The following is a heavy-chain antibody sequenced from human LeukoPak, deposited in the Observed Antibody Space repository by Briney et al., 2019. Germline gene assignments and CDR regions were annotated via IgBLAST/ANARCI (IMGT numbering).Heavy chain of an antibody. D-gene: IGHD2-15*01. CDR3: ARQDWDYYYYYMDV. J-gene: IGHJ6*03. Sequence: SETLSLTCTVSGYSISSGYYWGWIRQPAGKGLEWIGRIYTSGSTNYNPSLKSRVTMSVDTSKNQFSLKLSSVTAADTAVYYCARQDWDYYYYYMDVWGKGTTVTVSS. CDR2: IYTSGST. V-gene: IGHV4-4*07. CDR1: GYSISSGYY.